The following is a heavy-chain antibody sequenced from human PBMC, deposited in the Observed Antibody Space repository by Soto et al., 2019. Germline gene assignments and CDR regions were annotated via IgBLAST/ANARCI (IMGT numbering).Heavy chain of an antibody. Sequence: SETLSLTCTVSGGSISSYFYIWIRQPPGKGLEWIGYIHYSGTTSFFPSYNPSLRSRVTISEDTSKNQFSLKLLSVTTADTAVYFCAAGEASSRNLAPYYLDFWGQGTLVTVSS. CDR3: AAGEASSRNLAPYYLDF. CDR1: GGSISSYF. CDR2: IHYSGTT. J-gene: IGHJ4*02. V-gene: IGHV4-59*01. D-gene: IGHD6-13*01.